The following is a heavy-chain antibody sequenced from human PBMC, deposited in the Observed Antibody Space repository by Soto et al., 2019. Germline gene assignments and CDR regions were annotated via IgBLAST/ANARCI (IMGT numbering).Heavy chain of an antibody. CDR1: GYTFTSYG. V-gene: IGHV1-18*01. Sequence: QVQLVQSGAEVKKPGASVKVSCKASGYTFTSYGISWVRQAPGQGLEWMGWISAYNGNTNYAQKLQGRVTMTTDTSTSTAYMELRSLRSDDTAVYYCARVRETYYDILTGYYADYWGQGTLVTVSS. D-gene: IGHD3-9*01. CDR2: ISAYNGNT. J-gene: IGHJ4*02. CDR3: ARVRETYYDILTGYYADY.